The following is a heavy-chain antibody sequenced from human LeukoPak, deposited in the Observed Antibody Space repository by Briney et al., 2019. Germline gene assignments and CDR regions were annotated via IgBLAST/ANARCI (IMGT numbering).Heavy chain of an antibody. CDR2: IYYSGST. V-gene: IGHV4-59*12. D-gene: IGHD4-17*01. Sequence: PSETLSLTCTVSGGSISSLYYSWIRQPPGKGLEWIGYIYYSGSTNYNPSLKSRVTISVDTSKNQFSLKLSSVTAADTAVYYCAREARSTVPRVWFDPWGQGTLVTVSS. CDR1: GGSISSLY. J-gene: IGHJ5*02. CDR3: AREARSTVPRVWFDP.